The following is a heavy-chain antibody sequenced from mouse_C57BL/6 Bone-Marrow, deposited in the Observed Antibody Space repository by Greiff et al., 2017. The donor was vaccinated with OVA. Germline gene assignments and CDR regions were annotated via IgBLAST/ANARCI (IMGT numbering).Heavy chain of an antibody. J-gene: IGHJ3*01. CDR3: ARAPYDYDGSWFAY. CDR1: GYTFTSYW. D-gene: IGHD2-4*01. Sequence: QVQLQQPGAELVRPGTSVKLSCKASGYTFTSYWMHWVKQRPGQGLEWIGVIDPSDSYTNYNQKFKGKATLTVDTSSSTAYMQLSSLTSEDSAVYYCARAPYDYDGSWFAYWGKGTLVTVSA. V-gene: IGHV1-59*01. CDR2: IDPSDSYT.